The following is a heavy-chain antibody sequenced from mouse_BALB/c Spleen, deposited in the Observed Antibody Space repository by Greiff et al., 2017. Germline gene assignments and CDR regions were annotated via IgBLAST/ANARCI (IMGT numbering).Heavy chain of an antibody. V-gene: IGHV3-2*02. D-gene: IGHD2-2*01. CDR1: GYSITSDYA. CDR3: ARGGYAGYWYFDV. J-gene: IGHJ1*01. Sequence: EVKLQESGPGLVKPSQSLSLTCTVTGYSITSDYAWNWIRQFPGNKLEWMGYISYSGSTSYNPSLKSRISITRDTSKNQFFLQLNSVTTEDTATYYCARGGYAGYWYFDVWGAGTTVTVSS. CDR2: ISYSGST.